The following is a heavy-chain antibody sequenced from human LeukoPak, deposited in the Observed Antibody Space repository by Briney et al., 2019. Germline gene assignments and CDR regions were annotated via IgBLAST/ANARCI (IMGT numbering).Heavy chain of an antibody. CDR2: IKYDGSEK. D-gene: IGHD6-19*01. V-gene: IGHV3-7*01. CDR3: VRDGGRGWHFDY. J-gene: IGHJ4*02. CDR1: GFTFSSYW. Sequence: GGSLRLSWAASGFTFSSYWMSWVRQALGKRLEWVANIKYDGSEKYYVDSVEGRFTNSRDNARNSVHLQMNSLRVEDTAVYYCVRDGGRGWHFDYWGQGTLVTVSS.